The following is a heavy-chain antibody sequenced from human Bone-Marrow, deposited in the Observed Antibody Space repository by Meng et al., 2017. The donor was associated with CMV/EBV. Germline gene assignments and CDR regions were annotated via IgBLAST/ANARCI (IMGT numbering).Heavy chain of an antibody. CDR2: IYTSGST. Sequence: TLSLTCTVSGGSISSYYWSWIRQPAGKGLEWIGRIYTSGSTNYNPSLKSRVTMSVDTSKNQFSLKLSSVTAADTAVYYCARDAPLGKYYDFWSGYSSYYYYYGMDVWGQGTTVTVSS. V-gene: IGHV4-4*07. D-gene: IGHD3-3*01. J-gene: IGHJ6*02. CDR1: GGSISSYY. CDR3: ARDAPLGKYYDFWSGYSSYYYYYGMDV.